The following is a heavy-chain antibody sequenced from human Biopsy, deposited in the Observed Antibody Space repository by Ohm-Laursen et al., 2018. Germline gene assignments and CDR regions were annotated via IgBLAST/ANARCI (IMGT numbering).Heavy chain of an antibody. Sequence: SDTLSLTCGVYGGSFSGYYCSWIRQPPGKGLEWIGEINDSGRTNYNPSLRSRVTFSVDTSKNQFSLKLSSVTAADTAVYYCARGPNSYVWGRTRHWFAPWAREPRSPSPQ. J-gene: IGHJ5*02. D-gene: IGHD3-10*02. CDR1: GGSFSGYY. CDR3: ARGPNSYVWGRTRHWFAP. CDR2: INDSGRT. V-gene: IGHV4-34*01.